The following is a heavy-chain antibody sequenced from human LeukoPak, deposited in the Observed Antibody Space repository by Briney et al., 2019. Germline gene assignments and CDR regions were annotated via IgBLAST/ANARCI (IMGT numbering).Heavy chain of an antibody. CDR1: GGSISSSIYY. CDR2: IYYSGST. CDR3: ARLQISSYGMDV. D-gene: IGHD3-16*02. V-gene: IGHV4-39*07. J-gene: IGHJ6*02. Sequence: SETLSLTCTVPGGSISSSIYYWGWIRQPPGKGLEWIGSIYYSGSTYYNPSLKSRVTISVDTSKNQFSLKLSSVTAADTAVYYCARLQISSYGMDVWGQGATATV.